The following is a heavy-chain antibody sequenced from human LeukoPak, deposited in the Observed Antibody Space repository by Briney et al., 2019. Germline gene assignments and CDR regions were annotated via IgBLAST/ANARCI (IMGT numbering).Heavy chain of an antibody. Sequence: SETLSLTCTVSAGSISSSTYSWGWIRQPPGKGLEWIGSIYHSGSTYYTPSLKSRVTISVATSTNQFSLKLSSVTAADTAVYFCARGPYSYDSSGAFDIWGQGTMVTVSS. CDR1: AGSISSSTYS. CDR2: IYHSGST. V-gene: IGHV4-39*07. D-gene: IGHD3-22*01. CDR3: ARGPYSYDSSGAFDI. J-gene: IGHJ3*02.